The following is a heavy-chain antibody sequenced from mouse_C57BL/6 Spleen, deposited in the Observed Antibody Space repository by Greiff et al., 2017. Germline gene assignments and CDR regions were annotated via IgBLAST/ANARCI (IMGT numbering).Heavy chain of an antibody. V-gene: IGHV8-5*01. Sequence: QVTLKESGPGILQPSQTLSLTCSFSGFSLSTSNMGIGWIRQPSGQGLAWLAHIWWNDDKYYNPSLKSRLTISKDTSNNQVFLKITIVDTADTATYYCAQILYGISQDYAMDYWGQGTSVTVSS. CDR2: IWWNDDK. CDR3: AQILYGISQDYAMDY. CDR1: GFSLSTSNMG. D-gene: IGHD1-1*01. J-gene: IGHJ4*01.